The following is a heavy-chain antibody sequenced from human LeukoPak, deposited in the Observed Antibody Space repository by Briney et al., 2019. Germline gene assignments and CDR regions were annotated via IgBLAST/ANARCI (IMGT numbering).Heavy chain of an antibody. CDR2: INPSGGST. CDR3: ARVGGRCSGGSCYFSY. V-gene: IGHV1-46*03. D-gene: IGHD2-15*01. Sequence: GASVKVSCTASGYTFTSYYMHWVRQAPGQGLEWMGIINPSGGSTSYAQKFQGRVTMTRDTSTSTVYMELSSLRSEDTAVYYCARVGGRCSGGSCYFSYWGQGTLVTVSS. CDR1: GYTFTSYY. J-gene: IGHJ4*02.